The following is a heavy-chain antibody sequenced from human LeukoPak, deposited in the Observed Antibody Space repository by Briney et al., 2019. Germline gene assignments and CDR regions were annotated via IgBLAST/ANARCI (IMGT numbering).Heavy chain of an antibody. CDR1: GGSNSSGDYY. J-gene: IGHJ4*02. CDR2: IYYSGST. D-gene: IGHD4-17*01. Sequence: SETLSLTCTVSGGSNSSGDYYWSWIRQPPGKGLQWIGDIYYSGSTYYNPSLKCRVPISVDTSKNQFSLKLSSVTAADTAVYYCARIALRGFDYWGQGTLVTVSS. V-gene: IGHV4-30-4*01. CDR3: ARIALRGFDY.